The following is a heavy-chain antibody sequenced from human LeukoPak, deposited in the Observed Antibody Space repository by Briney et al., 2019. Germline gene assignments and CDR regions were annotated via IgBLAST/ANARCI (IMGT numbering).Heavy chain of an antibody. Sequence: PGGSLRLSCAASGFTFSSYSMNWVRQAPGKGLEWVSSISSSSSYIYYADSVKGRFTISRDNAKNSLYLQMNSLRAEDTAVYYCARIRSGLGDAFDIWGQGTMVTVSS. V-gene: IGHV3-21*01. CDR1: GFTFSSYS. CDR2: ISSSSSYI. J-gene: IGHJ3*02. D-gene: IGHD3-22*01. CDR3: ARIRSGLGDAFDI.